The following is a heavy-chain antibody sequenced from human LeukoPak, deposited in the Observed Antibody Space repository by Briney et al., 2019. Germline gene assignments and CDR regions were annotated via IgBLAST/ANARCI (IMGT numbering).Heavy chain of an antibody. CDR2: INPNSGGT. V-gene: IGHV1-2*06. Sequence: GGSVKVSCMASGYTFTGYYMHWVRQAPGQGLEWVGRINPNSGGTNYAQKFQGRVTKTRDTSVSTAYMELSRLRSDDTAVYYCARIAGGLDCSSTSCFPSDWGQGTLVTASS. D-gene: IGHD2-2*01. J-gene: IGHJ4*02. CDR3: ARIAGGLDCSSTSCFPSD. CDR1: GYTFTGYY.